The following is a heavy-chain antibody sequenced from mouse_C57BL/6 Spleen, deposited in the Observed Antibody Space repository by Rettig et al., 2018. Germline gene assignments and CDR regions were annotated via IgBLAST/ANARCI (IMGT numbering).Heavy chain of an antibody. Sequence: QVQLKESGPGLVAHSQSLSTTSTLSGFSLTSYAISWVRQPPGTGLERLGVIWTARGTHYNSALKSRLSISKDNSKSQVFLKMNSLQTDDTARYYCASYYSNVYWYFDVWGTGTTVTVSS. CDR1: GFSLTSYA. D-gene: IGHD2-5*01. J-gene: IGHJ1*03. CDR3: ASYYSNVYWYFDV. V-gene: IGHV2-9-1*01. CDR2: IWTARGT.